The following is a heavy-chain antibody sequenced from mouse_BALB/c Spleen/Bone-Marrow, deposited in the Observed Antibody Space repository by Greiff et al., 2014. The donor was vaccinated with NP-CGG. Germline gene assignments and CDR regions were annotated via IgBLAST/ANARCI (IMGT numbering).Heavy chain of an antibody. CDR2: IGSGGNYT. Sequence: EVKLVESGGGLVKPGGSLKLSCAASGFTFSSYAMSWVRQTPEKRLEWVATIGSGGNYTYYPDSVKGRFTISRDNAKNTLYLQMSSLRSEDTAMYYCASTGYFFDYWGQGTTLTVSS. D-gene: IGHD4-1*01. J-gene: IGHJ2*01. V-gene: IGHV5-9-1*01. CDR1: GFTFSSYA. CDR3: ASTGYFFDY.